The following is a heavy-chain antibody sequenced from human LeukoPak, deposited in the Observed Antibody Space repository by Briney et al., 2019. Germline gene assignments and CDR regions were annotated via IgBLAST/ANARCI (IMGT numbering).Heavy chain of an antibody. V-gene: IGHV7-4-1*02. CDR1: GYTFTNSA. J-gene: IGHJ3*02. CDR3: ATEYADSSSWYTNAFDT. D-gene: IGHD6-13*01. Sequence: ASVKVSCKASGYTFTNSAMNWVRQAPGQGLEWMGWINTNTGNPTYAQGFTGRFVFSLDTSVSTAYLQISSLKAEDTAVYYCATEYADSSSWYTNAFDTWGQGTMVTVSS. CDR2: INTNTGNP.